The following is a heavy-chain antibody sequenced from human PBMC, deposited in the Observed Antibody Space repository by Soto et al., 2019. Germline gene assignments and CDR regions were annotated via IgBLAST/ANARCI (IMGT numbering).Heavy chain of an antibody. V-gene: IGHV3-48*01. J-gene: IGHJ4*02. CDR3: ARPTYYYDSSGPPAY. Sequence: GGSLRLSCAASGFTFSTYSMNWVRQAPGKGLEWVSYISSSSSTIFYTDSVKGRFTVSRDNAKNSLYLQMNSLRAEDTAVYYFARPTYYYDSSGPPAYWGQGTLVTVSS. CDR2: ISSSSSTI. D-gene: IGHD3-22*01. CDR1: GFTFSTYS.